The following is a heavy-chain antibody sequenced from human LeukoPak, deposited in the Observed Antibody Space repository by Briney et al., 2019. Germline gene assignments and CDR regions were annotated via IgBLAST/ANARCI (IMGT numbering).Heavy chain of an antibody. J-gene: IGHJ6*02. D-gene: IGHD3-22*01. CDR1: GGSFSGYY. CDR3: ARDTYYDSSAFSVESNYGMDV. Sequence: PSETLSLTCAVYGGSFSGYYWSWIRQPPGKGLEWIGEINHSGSTNYNPSLKSRVTISVDTSKNQFSLKLSSVTAADTAVYYCARDTYYDSSAFSVESNYGMDVWGQGTTVTVSS. CDR2: INHSGST. V-gene: IGHV4-34*01.